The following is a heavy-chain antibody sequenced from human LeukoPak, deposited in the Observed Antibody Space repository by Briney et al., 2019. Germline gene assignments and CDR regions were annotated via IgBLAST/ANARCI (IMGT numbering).Heavy chain of an antibody. J-gene: IGHJ4*02. CDR3: ARSMIMFGGVIVPFDY. CDR2: ISAYNGNT. V-gene: IGHV1-18*01. Sequence: ASVKVSCKASGYTFTSYGISWVRQAPGQGLEWMGWISAYNGNTNYAQKLQGRVTMTTDTSTSTAYMELRSLRSDDTAVYYCARSMIMFGGVIVPFDYWGQGTLVTVSS. CDR1: GYTFTSYG. D-gene: IGHD3-16*02.